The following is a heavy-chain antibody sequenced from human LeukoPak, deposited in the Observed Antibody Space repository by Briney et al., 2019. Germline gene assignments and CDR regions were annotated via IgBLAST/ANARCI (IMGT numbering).Heavy chain of an antibody. V-gene: IGHV4-59*08. J-gene: IGHJ5*02. CDR2: IYYSGST. CDR1: GGSISSYY. D-gene: IGHD2-8*01. Sequence: SETLSLTCTVSGGSISSYYWSWIRQPPGKGLEWIGYIYYSGSTNYNPSLKSRVTISVDTSKNQISLKLSSVTAADTTVYYCARRHLIPWFDPWGQGTLVTVSS. CDR3: ARRHLIPWFDP.